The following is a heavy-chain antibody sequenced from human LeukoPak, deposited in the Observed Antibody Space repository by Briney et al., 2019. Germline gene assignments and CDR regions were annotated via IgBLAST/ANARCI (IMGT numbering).Heavy chain of an antibody. CDR2: INYSGST. V-gene: IGHV4-34*01. Sequence: PSETLSLTCVFYGGSFSGYYWSWVRQSPGKGLEWIGEINYSGSTNYNPSLKSRVTISADTSKNQFSLKLSSVTAADTAVYYCARARPYADWGPGTLVTVSS. J-gene: IGHJ4*02. CDR1: GGSFSGYY. CDR3: ARARPYAD. D-gene: IGHD3-16*01.